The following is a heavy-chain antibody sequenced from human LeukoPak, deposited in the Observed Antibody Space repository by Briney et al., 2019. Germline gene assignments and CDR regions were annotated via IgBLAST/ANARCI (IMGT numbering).Heavy chain of an antibody. J-gene: IGHJ4*02. Sequence: PSETLSLTCAVYGGSFSGYYWSWIRQPPGKGLEWIGEINHSGSTNYNPSLKSRVTISVDTSKNQFPLKLSSVTAADTAVYYCARGVYYDSSGLPGYYFDYWGQGTLVTVSS. CDR3: ARGVYYDSSGLPGYYFDY. CDR1: GGSFSGYY. V-gene: IGHV4-34*01. D-gene: IGHD3-22*01. CDR2: INHSGST.